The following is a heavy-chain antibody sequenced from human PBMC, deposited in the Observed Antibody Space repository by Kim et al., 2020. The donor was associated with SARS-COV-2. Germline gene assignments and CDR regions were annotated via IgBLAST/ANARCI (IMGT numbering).Heavy chain of an antibody. V-gene: IGHV1-8*01. J-gene: IGHJ4*02. CDR2: MNPNSGNT. D-gene: IGHD2-2*02. CDR1: GYTFTSYD. CDR3: ARGDRYCSSSSCYNY. Sequence: ASVKVSCKASGYTFTSYDINWVRQASGQEPEWMGWMNPNSGNTGYAQKFQGRVTMTRDTSIRTAYMELNSLRSEDRAVYYCARGDRYCSSSSCYNYWGQGTLVTVSS.